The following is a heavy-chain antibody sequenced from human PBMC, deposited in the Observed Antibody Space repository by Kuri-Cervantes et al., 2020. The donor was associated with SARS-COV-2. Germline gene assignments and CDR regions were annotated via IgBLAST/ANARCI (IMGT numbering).Heavy chain of an antibody. D-gene: IGHD1-1*01. V-gene: IGHV3-30*03. CDR1: GFTFDRFG. Sequence: GESLKISCAASGFTFDRFGTHWVRQAPGKGLEWVAVISFHGTNKDYADSVKGRFTISRDNSKNTLYLQMNSLRAEDTAVYYCVRDGDHWNFDYWGQGTLVTVSS. J-gene: IGHJ4*02. CDR3: VRDGDHWNFDY. CDR2: ISFHGTNK.